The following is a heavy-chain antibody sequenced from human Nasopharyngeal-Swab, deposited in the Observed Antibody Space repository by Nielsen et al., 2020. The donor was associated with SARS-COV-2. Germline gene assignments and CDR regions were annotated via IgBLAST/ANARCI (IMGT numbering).Heavy chain of an antibody. CDR2: ISGSGGST. CDR3: AKDPYYYDSSGYYPFDY. CDR1: GFTFSSYA. J-gene: IGHJ4*02. Sequence: GESLKISCAASGFTFSSYAMSWVRQAPGKRLEWVSAISGSGGSTYYADSVKGRFTISRDNSKNTLYLQMNSLRAEDTAVYYCAKDPYYYDSSGYYPFDYWGQGTLVTVSS. V-gene: IGHV3-23*01. D-gene: IGHD3-22*01.